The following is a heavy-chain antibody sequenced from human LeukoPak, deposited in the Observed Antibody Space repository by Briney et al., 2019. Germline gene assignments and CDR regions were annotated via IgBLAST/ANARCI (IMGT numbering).Heavy chain of an antibody. CDR1: GYSISSGYY. D-gene: IGHD6-13*01. J-gene: IGHJ6*03. Sequence: PSETLSLTCTVSGYSISSGYYWGWIRQPPGKGLEGFGSIYHSGSTYYNPSLKSRVTISVDTSKNQFSLKLSSVTAADTAVYYCALWPAKLDDYYYYMDVWGKGTTVTVSS. V-gene: IGHV4-38-2*02. CDR3: ALWPAKLDDYYYYMDV. CDR2: IYHSGST.